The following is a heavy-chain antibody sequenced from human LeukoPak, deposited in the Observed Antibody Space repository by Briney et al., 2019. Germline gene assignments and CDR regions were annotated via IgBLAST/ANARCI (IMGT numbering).Heavy chain of an antibody. V-gene: IGHV4-31*03. D-gene: IGHD2-2*01. CDR2: IYYSGST. CDR3: ARSYCSSTSCSPYYYYYMDV. Sequence: SETLSLTCTVSGGSISSGGYYWSWIRQHPGKGLEWIGYIYYSGSTHYNPSLKSRVTISVDTSKNQFSLKLSSVTAADTAVYYCARSYCSSTSCSPYYYYYMDVWGKGTTVTVSS. J-gene: IGHJ6*03. CDR1: GGSISSGGYY.